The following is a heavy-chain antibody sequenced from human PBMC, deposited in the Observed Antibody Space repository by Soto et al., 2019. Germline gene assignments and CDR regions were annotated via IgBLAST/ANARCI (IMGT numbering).Heavy chain of an antibody. CDR3: ARDKDL. CDR2: INVNGNT. CDR1: GYTFNNYA. Sequence: GPVKVSCKASGYTFNNYAMDWVRQAPGQGLEWMGWINVNGNTKYSQKLQGRVTITRDTSASTAYMELSSLRSEDTAVYYCARDKDLWGQGTMVTVSS. J-gene: IGHJ3*01. V-gene: IGHV1-3*01.